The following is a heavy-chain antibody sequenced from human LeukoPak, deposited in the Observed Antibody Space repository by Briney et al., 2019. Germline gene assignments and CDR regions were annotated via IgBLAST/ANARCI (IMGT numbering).Heavy chain of an antibody. D-gene: IGHD7-27*01. J-gene: IGHJ4*02. Sequence: ASVKVSCKASGYTFTSYGISWVRQAPGQGLEWMGWMSPNSGDTGYAQKFQDRVTMTRNTSISTAYMELSSLRSDDTAVYYCARGPPNWGYDYWGPGTLVTVSS. V-gene: IGHV1-8*02. CDR1: GYTFTSYG. CDR2: MSPNSGDT. CDR3: ARGPPNWGYDY.